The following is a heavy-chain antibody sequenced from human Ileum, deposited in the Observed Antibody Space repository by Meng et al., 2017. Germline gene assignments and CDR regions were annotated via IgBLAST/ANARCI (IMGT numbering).Heavy chain of an antibody. D-gene: IGHD2-21*01. Sequence: GRRVGPAGGALRLFLVDSGLRRRRLSSTWVRQAVWKGPEFGSGLCGGWRASWVSGSLGGRFTISRDNSKNTLYLQMGSLRTEDTAVYYCAREQKGDYDYWGPGTVVTVSS. V-gene: IGHV3-64*07. CDR2: LCGGWRAS. CDR1: GLRRRRLS. J-gene: IGHJ4*01. CDR3: AREQKGDYDY.